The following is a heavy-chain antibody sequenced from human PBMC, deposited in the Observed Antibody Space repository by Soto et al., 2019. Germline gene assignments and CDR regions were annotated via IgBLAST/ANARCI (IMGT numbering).Heavy chain of an antibody. V-gene: IGHV4-31*03. D-gene: IGHD3-10*01. CDR1: GVSISSGGYY. Sequence: TLSLTCTVSGVSISSGGYYWSWIRQHPGKGLEWIGYIYYSGSTYYNPSLKSRVTISVDTSKNQFSLKLSSVTAADTAVYYCARVFGFGGMDVWGQGTTVTVSS. CDR2: IYYSGST. CDR3: ARVFGFGGMDV. J-gene: IGHJ6*02.